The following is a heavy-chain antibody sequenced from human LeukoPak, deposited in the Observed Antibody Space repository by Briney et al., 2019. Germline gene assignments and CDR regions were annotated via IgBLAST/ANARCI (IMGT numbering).Heavy chain of an antibody. D-gene: IGHD4-23*01. CDR1: GFTFSSYW. J-gene: IGHJ4*02. V-gene: IGHV3-74*01. CDR3: VRGNDYGGPHY. CDR2: IDRDGSRI. Sequence: GGSLRLSCAVSGFTFSSYWMRWVRQAPGKGLVWVSRIDRDGSRINYADSVKGRFTISRDNGKNTLFLQMNSLRAEDAAVYYCVRGNDYGGPHYWGQGTLVTVSS.